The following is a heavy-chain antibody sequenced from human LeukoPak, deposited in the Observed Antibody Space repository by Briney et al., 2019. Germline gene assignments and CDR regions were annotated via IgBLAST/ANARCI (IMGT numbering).Heavy chain of an antibody. CDR2: IWYGGSNK. J-gene: IGHJ4*02. V-gene: IGHV3-33*08. Sequence: PGGSLRLSCAASGFTFSSYGMHWVRQAPGKGLEWVAVIWYGGSNKYYADSVKGRFTISRDNSKNTLYLQMNSLRAEDTAVYYCARGYDILTYFDYWGQGTLVTVSS. D-gene: IGHD3-9*01. CDR3: ARGYDILTYFDY. CDR1: GFTFSSYG.